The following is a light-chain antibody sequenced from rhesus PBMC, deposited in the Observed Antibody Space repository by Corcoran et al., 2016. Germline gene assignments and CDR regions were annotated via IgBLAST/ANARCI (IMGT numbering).Light chain of an antibody. V-gene: IGKV1-74*01. J-gene: IGKJ3*01. Sequence: DIQMTQSPSSLSASVGDRVTITCRASENVNNYLNWYKQKPGKAPKLLISKASTLQSGVPSRFSGSGSGTDYTFTINSLQPEDVATYYCQHGYGTPFTFGPGTKLDIK. CDR1: ENVNNY. CDR3: QHGYGTPFT. CDR2: KAS.